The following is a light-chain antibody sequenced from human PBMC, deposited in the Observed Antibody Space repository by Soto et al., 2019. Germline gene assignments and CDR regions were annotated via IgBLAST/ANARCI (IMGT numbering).Light chain of an antibody. CDR2: GAS. J-gene: IGKJ2*01. CDR1: QSVSSSY. V-gene: IGKV3-20*01. Sequence: EIVLTQSPGTLSLSPGERATLSCRASQSVSSSYLAWYQQKPGQAPRVLIYGASSRATGIPDRFSGSGSGTDFTLTISRLEPEDFAVYYCQQYGSSPPNTFGPGTKLEIK. CDR3: QQYGSSPPNT.